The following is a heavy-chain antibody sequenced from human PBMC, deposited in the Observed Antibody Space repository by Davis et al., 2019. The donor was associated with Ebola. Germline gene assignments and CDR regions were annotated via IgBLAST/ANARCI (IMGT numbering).Heavy chain of an antibody. J-gene: IGHJ4*02. Sequence: GESLKISCKGSGYNFVDYWIGWVRQMPGQRPEWMGIIYPGDSDTRYSPSFQGQVTISADKSISTAYLQWSSLKASDTAMYYCASSPYYDYVWGSYRWSFWDYWGQGTLVTVSS. CDR2: IYPGDSDT. CDR1: GYNFVDYW. CDR3: ASSPYYDYVWGSYRWSFWDY. D-gene: IGHD3-16*02. V-gene: IGHV5-51*01.